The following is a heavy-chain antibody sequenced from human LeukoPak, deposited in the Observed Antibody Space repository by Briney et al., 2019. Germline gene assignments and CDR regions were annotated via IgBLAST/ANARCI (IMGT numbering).Heavy chain of an antibody. CDR2: IYYSGST. D-gene: IGHD1-1*01. CDR1: GGSISSGGYY. J-gene: IGHJ4*02. Sequence: SETLSLTCTVSGGSISSGGYYWSWIRQHPGKGLEWIGYIYYSGSTYYNPSLKSRVTISVDTSKNQFSLKLSPVTAADTAVYYCARVGTAGNYFDYWGQGTLVTVSS. CDR3: ARVGTAGNYFDY. V-gene: IGHV4-31*03.